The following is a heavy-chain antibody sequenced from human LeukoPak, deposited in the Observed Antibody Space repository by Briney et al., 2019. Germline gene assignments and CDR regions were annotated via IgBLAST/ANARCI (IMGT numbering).Heavy chain of an antibody. CDR3: ARETLDYDFWSGGAVHFDY. CDR2: ISSSSSYI. V-gene: IGHV3-21*01. Sequence: GGSLRLSCAASGFTFSSYSMNWVRQAPGKGLEWVSSISSSSSYIYYEDSVKGRFTISRDNVKNSLYLQMNRLRAEDTAVYYCARETLDYDFWSGGAVHFDYWGQGTLVTVSS. CDR1: GFTFSSYS. D-gene: IGHD3-3*01. J-gene: IGHJ4*02.